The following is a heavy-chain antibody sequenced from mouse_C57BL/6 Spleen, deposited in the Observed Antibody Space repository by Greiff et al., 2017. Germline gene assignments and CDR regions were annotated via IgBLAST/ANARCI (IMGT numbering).Heavy chain of an antibody. CDR3: TRGFITTVYFDY. J-gene: IGHJ2*01. CDR1: GFTFSSYA. D-gene: IGHD1-1*01. Sequence: EVQVVESGEGLVKPGGSLKLSCAASGFTFSSYAMSWVRQTPEKRLEWVAYISSGGDYIYYADTVKGRFTISRDNARNTLYLQMSSLKSEDTAMYYCTRGFITTVYFDYWGQGTTLTVSS. CDR2: ISSGGDYI. V-gene: IGHV5-9-1*02.